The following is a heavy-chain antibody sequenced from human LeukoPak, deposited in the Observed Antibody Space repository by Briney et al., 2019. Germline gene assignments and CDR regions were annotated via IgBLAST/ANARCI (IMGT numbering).Heavy chain of an antibody. Sequence: GGSLRLSCAASGFTFSSYAMHWVRQAPGKGLEWVAVISYDGSNKYYADSVKGRFTISRDNSKNTLYLQMNSLRAEDTAVYYCARDPTALGGCYYDSSVVYWGQGTLVTVSS. CDR2: ISYDGSNK. V-gene: IGHV3-30-3*01. CDR3: ARDPTALGGCYYDSSVVY. J-gene: IGHJ4*02. CDR1: GFTFSSYA. D-gene: IGHD3-22*01.